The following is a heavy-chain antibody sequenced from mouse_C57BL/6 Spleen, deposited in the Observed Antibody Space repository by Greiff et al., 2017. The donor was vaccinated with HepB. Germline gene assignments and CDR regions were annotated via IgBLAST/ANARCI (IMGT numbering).Heavy chain of an antibody. J-gene: IGHJ2*01. CDR3: ARKHYYYGSSSHFDY. D-gene: IGHD1-1*01. CDR1: GYTFTDYY. CDR2: INPNNGGT. V-gene: IGHV1-26*01. Sequence: VQLQQSGPELVKPGASVKISCKASGYTFTDYYMNWVKQSHGKSLEWIGDINPNNGGTSYNQKFKGKATLTVDKSSSTAYMELRSLTSEDSAVYYCARKHYYYGSSSHFDYWGQGTTLTVSS.